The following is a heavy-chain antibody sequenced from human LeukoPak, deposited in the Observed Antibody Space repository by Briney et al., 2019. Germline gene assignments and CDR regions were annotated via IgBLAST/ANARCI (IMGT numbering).Heavy chain of an antibody. Sequence: GGSLRLSCAASGFTFSTFWMAWVRQAPGKGPEWLAQIKEDGSEEYYLGSVRGRFTISRDNSKNSLYLQMNNLRGEDTAVYYCARDMVDWGQGTLVTVSS. CDR1: GFTFSTFW. V-gene: IGHV3-7*01. CDR2: IKEDGSEE. CDR3: ARDMVD. J-gene: IGHJ4*02. D-gene: IGHD2-15*01.